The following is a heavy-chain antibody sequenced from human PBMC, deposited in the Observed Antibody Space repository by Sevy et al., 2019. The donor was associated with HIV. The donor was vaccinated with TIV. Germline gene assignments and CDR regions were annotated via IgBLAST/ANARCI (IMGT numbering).Heavy chain of an antibody. J-gene: IGHJ3*02. CDR1: GASIRDGSYY. D-gene: IGHD6-13*01. Sequence: SETLSLTCTVSGASIRDGSYYWASIRQPPGKGLEWIGNIYSYGETYYNSSLKSRVTISVDTSKNQFSLSLTSVTAADTAIYFCARSMEQQLDAFDIWGQGTMVTVSS. V-gene: IGHV4-39*01. CDR2: IYSYGET. CDR3: ARSMEQQLDAFDI.